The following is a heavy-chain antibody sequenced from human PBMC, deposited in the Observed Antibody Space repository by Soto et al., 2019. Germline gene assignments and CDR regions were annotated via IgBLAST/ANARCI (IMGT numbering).Heavy chain of an antibody. Sequence: XGSLILSCAAAGVTLSSYGMHWVRQAPGKGLDWVAVIWYDGSNKYYADSVKGRFTISRDNSKNTLYLQMNSLRAEDTAVYYCARDGGRLLRYFDWLPPTDYWGQGNLVTVSS. V-gene: IGHV3-33*01. CDR2: IWYDGSNK. J-gene: IGHJ4*02. CDR1: GVTLSSYG. CDR3: ARDGGRLLRYFDWLPPTDY. D-gene: IGHD3-9*01.